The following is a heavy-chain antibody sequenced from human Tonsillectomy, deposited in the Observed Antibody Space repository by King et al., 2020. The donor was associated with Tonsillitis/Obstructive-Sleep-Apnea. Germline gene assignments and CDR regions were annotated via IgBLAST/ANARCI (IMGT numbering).Heavy chain of an antibody. D-gene: IGHD2-2*01. CDR3: ATTPSLAGYQLLFRSYYYYMDV. J-gene: IGHJ6*03. CDR1: GFTFSSYW. V-gene: IGHV3-74*01. CDR2: INTDGSST. Sequence: VQLVESGGGLVQPGGSLRLSCAASGFTFSSYWMHWVRQAPGKGLVWVSRINTDGSSTTYADSVKGRFTISRDNAKNTLYLQMNSLRAEDTAVDYCATTPSLAGYQLLFRSYYYYMDVWGKGTTVTVSS.